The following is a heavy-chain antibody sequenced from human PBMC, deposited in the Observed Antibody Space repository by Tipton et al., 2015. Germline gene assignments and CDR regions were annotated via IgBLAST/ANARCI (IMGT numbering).Heavy chain of an antibody. CDR3: ARARGRHGGLFDS. J-gene: IGHJ4*02. D-gene: IGHD4-23*01. V-gene: IGHV3-74*01. CDR2: INSDGRTT. Sequence: SLRLSCSASGFSFSSYWMHWVRQAPGKGLVWVSRINSDGRTTTYADSVKGRFTISRDNANNTLYLQMNSLRDEDTAVYYCARARGRHGGLFDSWGQGILVTVSS. CDR1: GFSFSSYW.